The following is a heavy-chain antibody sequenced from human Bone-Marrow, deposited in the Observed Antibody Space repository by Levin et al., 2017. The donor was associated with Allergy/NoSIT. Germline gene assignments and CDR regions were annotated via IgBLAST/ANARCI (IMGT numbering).Heavy chain of an antibody. Sequence: ASVKVSCKASGYSFTDHWLHWVRQAPGQGLEWVGWINPSSGDTDFAERFQGRVTMTSDTSVTTAYMELRRLRPDDTAVYYCAIQTLAPKKFESHYYHHYGMDVWGQGTTVTVSS. D-gene: IGHD3-10*01. CDR2: INPSSGDT. J-gene: IGHJ6*02. V-gene: IGHV1-2*02. CDR3: AIQTLAPKKFESHYYHHYGMDV. CDR1: GYSFTDHW.